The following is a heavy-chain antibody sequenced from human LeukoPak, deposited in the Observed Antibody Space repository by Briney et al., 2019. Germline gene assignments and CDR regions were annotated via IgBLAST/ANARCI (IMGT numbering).Heavy chain of an antibody. CDR1: GDTFSSYA. Sequence: GASVKVSCKASGDTFSSYAISWVRQAPGQGLEWMGGIIPIFGTANYAQKFQGRVTITADESTSTAYMELSSLRSEDTAVYYCAGGGYNNAIGYWGQGTLVTVSS. J-gene: IGHJ4*02. CDR3: AGGGYNNAIGY. D-gene: IGHD5-24*01. V-gene: IGHV1-69*13. CDR2: IIPIFGTA.